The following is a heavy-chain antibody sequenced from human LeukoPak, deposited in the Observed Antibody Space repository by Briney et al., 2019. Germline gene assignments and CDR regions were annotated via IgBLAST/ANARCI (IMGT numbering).Heavy chain of an antibody. CDR3: ARDRDGKDL. V-gene: IGHV3-7*03. J-gene: IGHJ5*02. CDR2: IQQNGIEK. Sequence: GGSLRLSCAASGFTYRDFWMSWVRQAPGEGMAWVANIQQNGIEKYSVEGRFTISRDNVNSLLYLRINSLRADDTAMYYCARDRDGKDLWGQGTLVTVSS. D-gene: IGHD1-1*01. CDR1: GFTYRDFW.